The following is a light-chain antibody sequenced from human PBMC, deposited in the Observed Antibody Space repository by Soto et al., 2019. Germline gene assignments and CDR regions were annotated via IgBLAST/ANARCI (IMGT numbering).Light chain of an antibody. J-gene: IGLJ1*01. V-gene: IGLV2-14*03. CDR3: SSYTSSSTHV. CDR1: SSDVGAYNF. CDR2: DVS. Sequence: QSALTQPASVSGSPGQSITISCTGTSSDVGAYNFVSWYQQHPGKVPKLMIFDVSRRPSGVSDRFSGAKSGNTASLTISGLQAEDEGDYYRSSYTSSSTHVFGSGTKVTVL.